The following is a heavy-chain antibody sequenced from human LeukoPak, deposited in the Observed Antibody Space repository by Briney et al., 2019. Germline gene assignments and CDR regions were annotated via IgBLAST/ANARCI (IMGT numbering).Heavy chain of an antibody. CDR1: GFTFSSYA. Sequence: GGSLRLSCAASGFTFSSYAMNWVRQAPGKGLEWVSFISSSSSYIYYADSLKGRFTISRDNAKNSLYLQMNSLRAEDTAVYYCARGTMFPYYFDYWGQGTLVTVSS. D-gene: IGHD3-10*02. CDR2: ISSSSSYI. CDR3: ARGTMFPYYFDY. J-gene: IGHJ4*02. V-gene: IGHV3-21*01.